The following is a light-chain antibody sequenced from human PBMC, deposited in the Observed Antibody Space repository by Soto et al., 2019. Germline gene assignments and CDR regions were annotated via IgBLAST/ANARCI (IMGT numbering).Light chain of an antibody. Sequence: QLVLTQSPSASASLGASVKLTCTLSSWHSSYSIAWHQQQPEKGPRFLVKLNSDGSHNKGDGIPDRFSASSSGAERYLTISSLQSEDEADYYCQAWGTGMVFGGGTKLTVL. J-gene: IGLJ2*01. CDR2: LNSDGSH. CDR3: QAWGTGMV. V-gene: IGLV4-69*01. CDR1: SWHSSYS.